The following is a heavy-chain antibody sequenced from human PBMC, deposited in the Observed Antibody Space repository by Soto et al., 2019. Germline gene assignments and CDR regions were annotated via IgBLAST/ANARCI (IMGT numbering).Heavy chain of an antibody. J-gene: IGHJ4*02. CDR1: GFTFSTYA. CDR2: ISSDGSKK. V-gene: IGHV3-30-3*01. CDR3: ARDHPAQVYSAWDY. D-gene: IGHD5-12*01. Sequence: QVQLVESGGGVVQPGGSLTLSCAASGFTFSTYAMHWVRQALGKGLEWVAVISSDGSKKYYADSVKGRFTISRDKSRDTLYLQMNSLRAEDTALYYCARDHPAQVYSAWDYWGQGTLVTVSS.